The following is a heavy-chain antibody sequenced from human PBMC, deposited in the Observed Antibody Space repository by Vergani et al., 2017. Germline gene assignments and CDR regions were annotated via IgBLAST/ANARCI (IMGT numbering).Heavy chain of an antibody. Sequence: QVQLQESGPGLVKPSETLSLTCTVSGGSISSYYWSWIRQPPGKGLEWIGYINYSGSTNYNPSLKSRVTISVDTSKNQFSLQLSSVTAADTAVYYCARVAAAGTIDYWGQGTLVTVSS. V-gene: IGHV4-59*08. J-gene: IGHJ4*02. CDR2: INYSGST. D-gene: IGHD6-13*01. CDR3: ARVAAAGTIDY. CDR1: GGSISSYY.